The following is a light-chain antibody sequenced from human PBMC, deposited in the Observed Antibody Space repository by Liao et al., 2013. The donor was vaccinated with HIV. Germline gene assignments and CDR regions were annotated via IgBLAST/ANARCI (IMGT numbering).Light chain of an antibody. CDR3: QAWDIDSASAV. J-gene: IGLJ2*01. V-gene: IGLV3-21*01. Sequence: SYELTQPPSVSVAPGKTARITCGGSNIGSYSVHWYQVKPGQAPVLLIYKDSERPSGIPERFSGSNSGNTATLTIIGTQSLDEADYFCQAWDIDSASAVFGGGTKLTVL. CDR1: NIGSYS. CDR2: KDS.